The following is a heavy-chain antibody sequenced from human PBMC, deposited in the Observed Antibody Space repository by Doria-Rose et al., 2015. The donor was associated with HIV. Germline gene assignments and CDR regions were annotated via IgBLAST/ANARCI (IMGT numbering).Heavy chain of an antibody. CDR2: ISSSGTT. CDR1: GDSISSGDSF. J-gene: IGHJ4*02. V-gene: IGHV4-30-4*01. Sequence: QVPLVQSGPGLVRPSQTLSLTCTVPGDSISSGDSFWSWIRQPPGKGPQWIGYISSSGTTYYYPSLRGRLTISLDASKNQFSLNLNSVTAADTAVYYCARARNYGFPHFFDFWGQGTLVTVSS. CDR3: ARARNYGFPHFFDF. D-gene: IGHD3-10*01.